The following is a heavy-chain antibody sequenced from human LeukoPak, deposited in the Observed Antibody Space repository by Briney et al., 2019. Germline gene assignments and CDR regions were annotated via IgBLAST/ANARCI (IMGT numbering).Heavy chain of an antibody. V-gene: IGHV3-49*03. D-gene: IGHD3-10*01. CDR3: TSQKDYYGSGSYWTFDP. CDR2: IRSKAYGGTT. Sequence: GGSLRLSCTTSGFTSGDYVMSWFRQAPGKGLEWVGFIRSKAYGGTTEYAASVKGRFTISRDDSKSIAYVQMNSLKTEDTAVYYCTSQKDYYGSGSYWTFDPWGQGTLVTVSS. CDR1: GFTSGDYV. J-gene: IGHJ5*02.